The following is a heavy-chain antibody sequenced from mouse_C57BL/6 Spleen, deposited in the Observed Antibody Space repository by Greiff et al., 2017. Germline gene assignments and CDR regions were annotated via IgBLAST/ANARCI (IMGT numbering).Heavy chain of an antibody. CDR3: ARENSSPFAMDY. Sequence: VQLKESEGGLVQPGSSMKLSCTASGFTFTAYYMAWVRQVPEKGLEWVANINYDGSNTYYLDSLKSRFIIARDNSKNILYLRMSRMKSEATAKYYCARENSSPFAMDYWGQGTSVTVSS. CDR1: GFTFTAYY. CDR2: INYDGSNT. V-gene: IGHV5-16*01. J-gene: IGHJ4*01. D-gene: IGHD1-1*01.